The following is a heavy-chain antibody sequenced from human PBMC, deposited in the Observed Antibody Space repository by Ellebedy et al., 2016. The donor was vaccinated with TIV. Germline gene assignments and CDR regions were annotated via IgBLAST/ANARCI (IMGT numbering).Heavy chain of an antibody. CDR3: ARDLGPWRDYYYYGMDV. CDR1: GFTFNIYG. Sequence: GGSLRLXCAASGFTFNIYGMHWVRQAPGKGLEWVSSISSSSSYIYYADSVKGRFTISRDNAKNSLYLQMNSLRAEDTAVYYCARDLGPWRDYYYYGMDVWGQGTTVTVSS. D-gene: IGHD3-16*01. V-gene: IGHV3-21*01. J-gene: IGHJ6*02. CDR2: ISSSSSYI.